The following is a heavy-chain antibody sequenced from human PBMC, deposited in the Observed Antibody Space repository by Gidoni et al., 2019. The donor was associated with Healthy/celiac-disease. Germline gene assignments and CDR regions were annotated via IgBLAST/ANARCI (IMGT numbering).Heavy chain of an antibody. CDR2: ISGSGGNT. Sequence: EVQLLRSGGGGVQPGGSLSRSWAASGLTFSSHAMSWVSQAPGKGLEWVSVISGSGGNTYYADYVKGRFTISRDNSKNTLYLQMNGLRAEDTAVYYFAKSYPDDSSGYPTLDAFDIWGQGTMVTVSS. CDR3: AKSYPDDSSGYPTLDAFDI. D-gene: IGHD3-22*01. CDR1: GLTFSSHA. J-gene: IGHJ3*02. V-gene: IGHV3-23*01.